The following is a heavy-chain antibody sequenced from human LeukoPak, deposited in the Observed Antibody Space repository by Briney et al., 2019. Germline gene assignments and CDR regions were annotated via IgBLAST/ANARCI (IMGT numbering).Heavy chain of an antibody. V-gene: IGHV4-59*01. J-gene: IGHJ3*02. CDR1: GGSISSYY. CDR2: IYYSGST. Sequence: PSETLSLTCIVSGGSISSYYWNWIRQPPGKELEWIGYIYYSGSTNYNPSLKGRVTISVDTSKNQFSLKLSSVTAADTAVYYCARDRSAAFDIWGQGTMVTVSS. CDR3: ARDRSAAFDI.